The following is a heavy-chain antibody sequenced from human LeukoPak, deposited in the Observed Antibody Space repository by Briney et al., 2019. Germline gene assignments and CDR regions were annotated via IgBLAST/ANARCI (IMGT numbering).Heavy chain of an antibody. D-gene: IGHD2-2*01. V-gene: IGHV3-48*01. CDR2: IGAAGSTI. J-gene: IGHJ4*02. CDR1: GFTFSSYS. CDR3: ARDSSTYAGPPDY. Sequence: QAGGSLRLSCAAYGFTFSSYSMNWVRQAPGKGLEWVSYIGAAGSTIYYADSVKGRFTISRDNAKNSLFLQMNSLRAEDTAVYYCARDSSTYAGPPDYWGQGTLVTVSS.